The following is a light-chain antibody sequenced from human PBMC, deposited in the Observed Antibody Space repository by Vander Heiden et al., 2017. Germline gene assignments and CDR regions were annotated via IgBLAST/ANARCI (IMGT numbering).Light chain of an antibody. CDR2: KNA. CDR3: MQATQIPYT. V-gene: IGKV2-24*01. CDR1: QCLVHRDGKPY. J-gene: IGKJ2*01. Sequence: DIVMTQTPLSSPVTLGQPASISCRSGQCLVHRDGKPYLIWLQQKPGQPPRLLIYKNANRVSGVPDRFSGSGAGTDFTLKISRVEAEDVGVYYCMQATQIPYTFGQGTKMEIK.